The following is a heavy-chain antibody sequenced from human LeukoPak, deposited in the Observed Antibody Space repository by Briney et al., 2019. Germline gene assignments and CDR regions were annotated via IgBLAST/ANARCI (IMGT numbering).Heavy chain of an antibody. CDR1: GFTFSSYW. J-gene: IGHJ4*02. V-gene: IGHV3-7*03. Sequence: AGGSLRLSCAASGFTFSSYWMSWVRQAPGKGLEWVANIRQDGSEKYYVDSVKGRFTISRDNAKNSVYLQMNSLRAEDTAAYYCAGSSGWNDYWGQGILVTVSS. CDR3: AGSSGWNDY. CDR2: IRQDGSEK. D-gene: IGHD6-19*01.